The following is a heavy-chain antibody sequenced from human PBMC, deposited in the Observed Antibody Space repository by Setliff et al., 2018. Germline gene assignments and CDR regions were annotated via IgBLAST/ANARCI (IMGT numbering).Heavy chain of an antibody. Sequence: GESLKISCKGSGYSFTTYWIGWVRQMPGKGLEWMGIIYPGDSDTRYSPSFQGQVTISADKSISTAYLQLSSLKASDTAIYHCARRAVTAEYFQHWGHGTLVTV. CDR2: IYPGDSDT. J-gene: IGHJ1*01. CDR1: GYSFTTYW. D-gene: IGHD4-17*01. CDR3: ARRAVTAEYFQH. V-gene: IGHV5-51*01.